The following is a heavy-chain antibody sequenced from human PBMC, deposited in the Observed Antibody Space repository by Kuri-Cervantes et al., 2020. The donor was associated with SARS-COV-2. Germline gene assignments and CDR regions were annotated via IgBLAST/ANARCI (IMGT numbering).Heavy chain of an antibody. J-gene: IGHJ6*03. CDR1: GYSISSGYY. D-gene: IGHD3-9*01. V-gene: IGHV4-38-2*02. CDR2: IYHSGST. CDR3: ARDGIFGYDILTGYASDYYYYYMDV. Sequence: GSLRLSCAVSGYSISSGYYWGWIRQPPGKGLEWIGSIYHSGSTYYNPSLKSRVTISVDTSKNQFSLKLSSVTAADTAVYYCARDGIFGYDILTGYASDYYYYYMDVWGKGTTVTVSS.